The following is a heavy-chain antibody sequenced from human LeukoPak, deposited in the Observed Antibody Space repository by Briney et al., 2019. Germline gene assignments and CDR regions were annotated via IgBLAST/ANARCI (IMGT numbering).Heavy chain of an antibody. CDR1: DDSITIYY. CDR2: IDHTGIT. Sequence: SETLSLTCTVSDDSITIYYWTWIRQPPGKGLEWIGYIDHTGITNYNPSLNSRVTISRDTSKNHFSLELSSVTAADTAVYYCARGRPALRYFPPPYFDYWGQGTLVTVSS. CDR3: ARGRPALRYFPPPYFDY. D-gene: IGHD3-9*01. J-gene: IGHJ4*02. V-gene: IGHV4-59*12.